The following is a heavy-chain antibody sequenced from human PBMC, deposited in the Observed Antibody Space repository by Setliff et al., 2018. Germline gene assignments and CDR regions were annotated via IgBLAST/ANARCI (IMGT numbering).Heavy chain of an antibody. V-gene: IGHV3-30*04. Sequence: GSLRLSCAASGFLYSNNAFHWVRQTPGKGLEWVAVISYDGTITHYVDSVKGRFSISRDNSQNTLYLQMNGLRAEDTAVYYCARDQTPRDYYYYAMDVWGQGTTVTVSS. CDR2: ISYDGTIT. J-gene: IGHJ6*02. CDR1: GFLYSNNA. CDR3: ARDQTPRDYYYYAMDV.